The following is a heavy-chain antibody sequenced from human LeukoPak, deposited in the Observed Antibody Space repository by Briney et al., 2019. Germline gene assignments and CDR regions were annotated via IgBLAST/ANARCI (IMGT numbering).Heavy chain of an antibody. V-gene: IGHV4-59*08. J-gene: IGHJ5*02. CDR2: IYYSGST. D-gene: IGHD4-17*01. CDR1: GSSISSYY. Sequence: IPSETLSLTCTVSGSSISSYYWSWIRQPPGKGLEWIGYIYYSGSTNYNPSLKSRVTISVDTSKNQFSLKLSSVTAADTAVYYCATTVTTSWFDPWGQGTLVTVSS. CDR3: ATTVTTSWFDP.